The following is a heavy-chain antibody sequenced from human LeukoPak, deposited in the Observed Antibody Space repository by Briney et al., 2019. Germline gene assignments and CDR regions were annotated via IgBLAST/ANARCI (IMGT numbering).Heavy chain of an antibody. CDR2: IYPGDSDT. CDR1: GYIFATYW. J-gene: IGHJ6*03. V-gene: IGHV5-51*01. Sequence: GESLNISCKASGYIFATYWIGWVRQMPGKGLEWVGIIYPGDSDTRYSPSFQGQVTISADKSISTAYLQWSSLKASDTAVYYCARRSYMDVWGKGTTVTVSS. CDR3: ARRSYMDV.